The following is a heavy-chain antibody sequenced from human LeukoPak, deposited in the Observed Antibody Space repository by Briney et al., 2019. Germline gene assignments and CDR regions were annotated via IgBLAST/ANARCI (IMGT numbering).Heavy chain of an antibody. J-gene: IGHJ5*02. CDR1: GISLSNYG. CDR3: ISDLCGRDDQ. Sequence: GGSLRLSCAVSGISLSNYGMSWVRQAPGKGLEWVAGISGSGGSTNYADSVKGRFTISRDNAKDTLYLQMSSLRDEDTAVYYCISDLCGRDDQWGRGTLVTVSS. CDR2: ISGSGGST. D-gene: IGHD1-1*01. V-gene: IGHV3-23*01.